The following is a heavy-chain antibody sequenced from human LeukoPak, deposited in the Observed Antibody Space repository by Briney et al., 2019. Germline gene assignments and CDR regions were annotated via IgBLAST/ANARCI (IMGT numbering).Heavy chain of an antibody. Sequence: SETLSLTCTVSGRSISSYYRSWIRQPPGKGLEWIGYIYYSGSTNYNPSLKSRVTISVDTSKNQFSLKLSSVTAADTAVYYCARERDYDFDYWGQGTLVTVSS. D-gene: IGHD3-16*01. J-gene: IGHJ4*02. CDR1: GRSISSYY. CDR3: ARERDYDFDY. V-gene: IGHV4-59*12. CDR2: IYYSGST.